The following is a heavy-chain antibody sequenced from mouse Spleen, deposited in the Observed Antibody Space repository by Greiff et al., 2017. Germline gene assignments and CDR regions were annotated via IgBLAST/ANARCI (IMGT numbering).Heavy chain of an antibody. CDR3: ARDQGYYFDY. Sequence: EVKLMESEGGLVQPGSSMKLSCTASGFTFSDYYMAWVRQVPEKGLEWVANINYDGSSTYYLDSLKSRFIISRDNAKNILYLQMSSLKSEDTATYYCARDQGYYFDYWGQGTTLTVSP. V-gene: IGHV5-16*01. CDR2: INYDGSST. CDR1: GFTFSDYY. D-gene: IGHD3-2*02. J-gene: IGHJ2*01.